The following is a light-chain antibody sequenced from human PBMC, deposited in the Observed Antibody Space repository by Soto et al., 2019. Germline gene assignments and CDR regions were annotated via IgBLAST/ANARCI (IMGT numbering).Light chain of an antibody. CDR1: QSVSSY. V-gene: IGKV3-11*01. J-gene: IGKJ4*01. CDR3: QQRSNWPPLT. CDR2: DAS. Sequence: EIVLTQSPATLSLSPGERATLSCMASQSVSSYLAWYQQKPGQAPRLLIYDASNRATGIPARFSGSGSGTAFTLTISSLEPEDFAVYYCQQRSNWPPLTFGGGTKVEIK.